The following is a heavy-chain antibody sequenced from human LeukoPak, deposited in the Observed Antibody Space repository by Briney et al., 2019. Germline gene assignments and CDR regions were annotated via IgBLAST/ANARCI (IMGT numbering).Heavy chain of an antibody. J-gene: IGHJ4*02. D-gene: IGHD6-19*01. CDR3: ASSRIAVAGTDY. CDR2: ISYDGSNK. V-gene: IGHV3-30-3*01. Sequence: GGSLRLSCAASGFTFSSYAMHWVRQAPGKGLEWVAVISYDGSNKYYADSVKGRFTISRDNSKSTLYLQMNSLRAEDTAVYYCASSRIAVAGTDYWGQGTLVTVSS. CDR1: GFTFSSYA.